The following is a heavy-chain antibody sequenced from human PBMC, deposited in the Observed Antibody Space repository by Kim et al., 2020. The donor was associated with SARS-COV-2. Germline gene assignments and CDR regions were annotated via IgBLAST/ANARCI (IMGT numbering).Heavy chain of an antibody. CDR1: GGTFSSYA. D-gene: IGHD4-17*01. CDR3: ARTTVVTGGRFDY. J-gene: IGHJ4*02. V-gene: IGHV1-69*13. CDR2: IIPIFGTA. Sequence: SVKVSCKASGGTFSSYAISWVRQAPGQGLEWMGGIIPIFGTANYAQKFQGRVTITADESTSTAYMELSSLRSEDTAVYYCARTTVVTGGRFDYWGQGTLVTVSS.